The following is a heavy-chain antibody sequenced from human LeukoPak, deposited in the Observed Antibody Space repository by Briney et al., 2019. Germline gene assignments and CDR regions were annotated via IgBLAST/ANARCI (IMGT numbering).Heavy chain of an antibody. CDR2: ISYDGSNK. CDR3: AKLNHYYDSSGFDY. J-gene: IGHJ4*02. V-gene: IGHV3-30*18. CDR1: GFTFSSYG. Sequence: GGSLRLSCAASGFTFSSYGMHWVRQAPGKGLEWVAVISYDGSNKYYADSVKGRFTISRDNSKNTLYLQMNSLRAEDTAVYYCAKLNHYYDSSGFDYWGQGTLVTVSS. D-gene: IGHD3-22*01.